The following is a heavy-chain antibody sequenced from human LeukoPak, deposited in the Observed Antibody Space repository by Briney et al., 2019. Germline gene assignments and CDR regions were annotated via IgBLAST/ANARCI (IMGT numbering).Heavy chain of an antibody. CDR1: GFTFSSYW. CDR2: ISGDESST. J-gene: IGHJ4*02. Sequence: PGGSLRLSCAAYGFTFSSYWMHWVRQAPGKGLVWVSRISGDESSTSYADSVKGRFTISRDNAKNTLFLQMNSLRAEDTAVYYCAGGSTLDRGLVYYWGQGTLVTVSS. D-gene: IGHD3-10*01. CDR3: AGGSTLDRGLVYY. V-gene: IGHV3-74*01.